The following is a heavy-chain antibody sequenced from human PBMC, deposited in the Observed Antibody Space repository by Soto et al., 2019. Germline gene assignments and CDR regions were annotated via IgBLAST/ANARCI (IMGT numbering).Heavy chain of an antibody. V-gene: IGHV3-33*01. D-gene: IGHD3-10*01. J-gene: IGHJ3*02. CDR1: GFTFSNYG. CDR3: VRDDDYGPNALDM. CDR2: ILNDGSRE. Sequence: QVQLVESGGGVVQPGRSLRLSCAASGFTFSNYGMHWVRQAPGQGLEWVSIILNDGSRESYRDXVKGRFTISRDNSRNXXXLQXXSXXDDDTALYYCVRDDDYGPNALDMWGQGTMVSVSS.